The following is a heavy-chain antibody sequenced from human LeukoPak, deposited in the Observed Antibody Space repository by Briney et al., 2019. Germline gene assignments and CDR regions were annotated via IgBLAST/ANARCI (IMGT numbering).Heavy chain of an antibody. Sequence: PSETPSLTCTVSGGSISSYYWSWIRQPPGKGLEWIGYIYDSGSTNYNPSLKSRVTISVDTSKNQFSLKLSSVTAADAAVYYCARHGSGRYYYYYMDVWGKGTTVTVSS. CDR3: ARHGSGRYYYYYMDV. CDR2: IYDSGST. D-gene: IGHD1-26*01. V-gene: IGHV4-59*08. CDR1: GGSISSYY. J-gene: IGHJ6*03.